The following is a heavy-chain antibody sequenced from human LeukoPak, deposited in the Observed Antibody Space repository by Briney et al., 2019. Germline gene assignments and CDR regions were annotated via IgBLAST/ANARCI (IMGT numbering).Heavy chain of an antibody. D-gene: IGHD1-26*01. CDR2: ISTDGSST. J-gene: IGHJ4*02. CDR1: GFTFSSDL. V-gene: IGHV3-74*01. CDR3: ARGVVVGATSALGH. Sequence: PGGSLRLSCAASGFTFSSDLVHWVRQAPGKGLVWVSRISTDGSSTSYADSVKGRFTISGDNAKNTLYLQMNSLRSEDTAVYYCARGVVVGATSALGHWGQGTLVTVSS.